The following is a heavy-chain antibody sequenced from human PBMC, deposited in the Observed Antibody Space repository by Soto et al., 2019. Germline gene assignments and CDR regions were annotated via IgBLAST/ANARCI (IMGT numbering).Heavy chain of an antibody. V-gene: IGHV3-23*01. CDR2: ISGSGSNT. CDR3: ARDRATFDY. Sequence: VGSLRLSCAASGFTFTSYAMSWVRLTPGRGLEWVSAISGSGSNTFYADSVRGRFTISRDNSKNTVFLQMNNLRAEDTAVYFCARDRATFDYWGQGTQVTVSS. J-gene: IGHJ4*02. D-gene: IGHD1-26*01. CDR1: GFTFTSYA.